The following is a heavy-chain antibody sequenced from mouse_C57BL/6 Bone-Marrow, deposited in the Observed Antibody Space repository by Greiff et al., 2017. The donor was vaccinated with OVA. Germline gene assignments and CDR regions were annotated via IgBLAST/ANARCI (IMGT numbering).Heavy chain of an antibody. CDR1: GYTFTSYW. V-gene: IGHV1-69*01. CDR3: STLLYCGSSPYYFDY. J-gene: IGHJ2*01. CDR2: IDPSDSYT. D-gene: IGHD1-1*01. Sequence: QVQLQQPGAELVMPGASVKLSCKASGYTFTSYWMHWVKQRPGQGLEWIGEIDPSDSYTNYNQKFKGKSTLTVDKSSSTAYMQLSSLTSEDSAVYYCSTLLYCGSSPYYFDYWGQGTTLTVSS.